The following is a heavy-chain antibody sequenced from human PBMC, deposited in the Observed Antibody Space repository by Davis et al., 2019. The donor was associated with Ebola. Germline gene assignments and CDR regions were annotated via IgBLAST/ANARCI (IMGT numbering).Heavy chain of an antibody. Sequence: AASVTVSCKASGYTFTSHYMHWVRQAPGQRLEWMGIINTSGGSTSYAQKFQGRVTMTRDTSTSTVYMELSSLRSEDTAVYYCARFSHYCGGDCYIYGMDVWGEGTTVTVSS. CDR1: GYTFTSHY. CDR2: INTSGGST. V-gene: IGHV1-46*01. J-gene: IGHJ6*04. CDR3: ARFSHYCGGDCYIYGMDV. D-gene: IGHD2-21*01.